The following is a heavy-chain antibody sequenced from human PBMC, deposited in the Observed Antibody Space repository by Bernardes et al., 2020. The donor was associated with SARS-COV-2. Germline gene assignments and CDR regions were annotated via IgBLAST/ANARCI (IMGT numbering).Heavy chain of an antibody. V-gene: IGHV3-33*01. D-gene: IGHD6-19*01. CDR1: GFTFSSYG. CDR2: IWYDGSNK. J-gene: IGHJ4*02. CDR3: ARDFIAVAGYIDY. Sequence: GGSLRLSCAASGFTFSSYGMHWVRQAPGKGLEWVAVIWYDGSNKYYADSVKGRFTISRDNSKNTLYLQMNSLRAEDTAVYYCARDFIAVAGYIDYWGQGTLVTVSS.